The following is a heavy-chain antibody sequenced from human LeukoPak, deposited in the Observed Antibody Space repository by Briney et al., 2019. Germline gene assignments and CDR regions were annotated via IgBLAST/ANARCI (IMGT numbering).Heavy chain of an antibody. CDR1: VGSISGNA. Sequence: SETLSLSPTVPVGSISGNAWSCVRQTPEKGLEWMGYMYKSGSPKYNPALKARTTISRDTSKTQLSLKLRSVSASNTAVYYRARHLADSVGGCYIPNYFYVMDVWGQGTAVTVSS. V-gene: IGHV4-59*08. D-gene: IGHD2-21*02. J-gene: IGHJ6*02. CDR3: ARHLADSVGGCYIPNYFYVMDV. CDR2: MYKSGSP.